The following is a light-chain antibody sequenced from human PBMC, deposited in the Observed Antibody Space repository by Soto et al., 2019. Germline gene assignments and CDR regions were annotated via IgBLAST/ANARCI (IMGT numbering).Light chain of an antibody. J-gene: IGKJ1*01. Sequence: EIVVTQSPATLSLSPGDRATLSCRASQSVSSYLAWYQQTPGQAPKLLIYGASTRATGIPARFSGSGSGTEFTLTISSLQSEDFAIYYCQQYNTWPRTFGQGTKVDIK. CDR2: GAS. V-gene: IGKV3-15*01. CDR3: QQYNTWPRT. CDR1: QSVSSY.